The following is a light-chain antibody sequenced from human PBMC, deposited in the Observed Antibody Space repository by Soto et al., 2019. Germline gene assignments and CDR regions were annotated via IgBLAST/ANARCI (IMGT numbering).Light chain of an antibody. J-gene: IGKJ1*01. CDR3: QQYNSHPWT. V-gene: IGKV1-5*01. CDR2: DAS. Sequence: DIPMTQSPSTLSASVGDRVIITCRASQSISDWLAWYQQKPAKAPTLLIYDASSLASGVPSRFSASGSGTEFTLTITSLQPDDFATYHCQQYNSHPWTFGQGTKVEIK. CDR1: QSISDW.